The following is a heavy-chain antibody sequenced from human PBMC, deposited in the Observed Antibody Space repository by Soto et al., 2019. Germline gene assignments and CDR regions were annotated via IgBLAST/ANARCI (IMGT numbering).Heavy chain of an antibody. CDR1: GFTFSSYW. J-gene: IGHJ4*02. CDR2: INTDGSTT. CDR3: ARDRISGTLL. V-gene: IGHV3-74*01. Sequence: LRLSCAASGFTFSSYWMHWARQVPGMGPVWVSGINTDGSTTNYADSVKGRFTISRDNAKNTVYLQMNSLRAEDTAVYYCARDRISGTLLWGQGTLVTVSS. D-gene: IGHD1-20*01.